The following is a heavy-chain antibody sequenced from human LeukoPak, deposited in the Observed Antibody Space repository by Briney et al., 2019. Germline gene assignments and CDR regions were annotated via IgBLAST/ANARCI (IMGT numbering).Heavy chain of an antibody. V-gene: IGHV7-4-1*02. CDR2: INTNTGKP. CDR3: ARAASLDY. CDR1: GYTFTSYA. D-gene: IGHD2-2*01. J-gene: IGHJ4*02. Sequence: ASVTVSFKASGYTFTSYAMNWVRQAPGQGLEWMGWINTNTGKPTYAQGFTGRFVFSLDSSVSTAYLQINSLNAEGTAVYYCARAASLDYWGQGTLVTVSS.